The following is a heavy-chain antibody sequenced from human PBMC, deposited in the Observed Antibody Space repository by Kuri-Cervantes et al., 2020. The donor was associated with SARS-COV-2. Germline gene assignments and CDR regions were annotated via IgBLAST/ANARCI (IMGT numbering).Heavy chain of an antibody. CDR2: INPNSGGT. D-gene: IGHD1-26*01. CDR1: GYTFTGYY. J-gene: IGHJ5*02. Sequence: ASVKVSCKASGYTFTGYYMHWVRQAPGQGLEWMGWINPNSGGTNYAQKFQGRVTMTRDTSISTAYMELSRLRSDDTAVYYCARDRNSGSYYENWFDPWGQGNLVTVSS. V-gene: IGHV1-2*02. CDR3: ARDRNSGSYYENWFDP.